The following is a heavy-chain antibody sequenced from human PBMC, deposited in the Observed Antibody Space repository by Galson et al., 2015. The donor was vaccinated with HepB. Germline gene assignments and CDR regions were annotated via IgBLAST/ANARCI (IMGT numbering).Heavy chain of an antibody. CDR2: IKSITDGGTT. CDR3: TTGGAPWS. V-gene: IGHV3-15*01. J-gene: IGHJ4*02. CDR1: GITFSDAW. D-gene: IGHD2-8*02. Sequence: SLRLSCAASGITFSDAWMTWVRQAPGKGLKWVGRIKSITDGGTTDFAAPVKGRFTVSRDDSKNTMYLQMNSLKTEDTGVYFCTTGGAPWSWGQGTLVTVSS.